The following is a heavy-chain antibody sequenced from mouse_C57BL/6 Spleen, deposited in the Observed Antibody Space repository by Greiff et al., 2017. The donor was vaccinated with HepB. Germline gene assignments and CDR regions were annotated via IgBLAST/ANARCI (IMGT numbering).Heavy chain of an antibody. J-gene: IGHJ1*03. Sequence: VQLQQSGAELVRPGASVTLSCKASGYTFTDYEMHWVKQTPVHGLEWIGAIDPETGGTAYNQKFKGKAILTADKSSSTAYMELRSLTSEDSAVYYCTRERTTVVEGYFDVWGTGTTVTVSS. CDR2: IDPETGGT. V-gene: IGHV1-15*01. CDR1: GYTFTDYE. D-gene: IGHD1-1*01. CDR3: TRERTTVVEGYFDV.